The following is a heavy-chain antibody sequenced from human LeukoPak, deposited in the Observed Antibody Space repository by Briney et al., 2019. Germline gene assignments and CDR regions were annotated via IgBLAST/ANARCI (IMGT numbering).Heavy chain of an antibody. D-gene: IGHD1/OR15-1a*01. Sequence: GGSLRLSCVASGFAFSRYWMSWVRQAPGKGLECVANIKQDGSVKYYVDSMKGRFTISRDNAKNSLYLQINSLRAEDTAVYYCARGGIGTSDTTRKQGIDYWGQGTLVTVSS. V-gene: IGHV3-7*01. CDR2: IKQDGSVK. J-gene: IGHJ4*02. CDR1: GFAFSRYW. CDR3: ARGGIGTSDTTRKQGIDY.